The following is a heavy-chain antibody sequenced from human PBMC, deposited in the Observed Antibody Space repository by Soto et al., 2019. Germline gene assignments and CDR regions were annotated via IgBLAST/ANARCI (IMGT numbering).Heavy chain of an antibody. CDR3: AKRLQGSAYPAAPADN. V-gene: IGHV3-23*01. J-gene: IGHJ4*02. D-gene: IGHD3-10*01. CDR2: ISGGGDGT. CDR1: GFTFSNYA. Sequence: GGSLRLSCTASGFTFSNYAMSWVRQAPGKGLEWVSGISGGGDGTYSADSVKGRFIISRDNSKNTLYLQMNSLRAEDTAVYYCAKRLQGSAYPAAPADNWGQGTLVTVSS.